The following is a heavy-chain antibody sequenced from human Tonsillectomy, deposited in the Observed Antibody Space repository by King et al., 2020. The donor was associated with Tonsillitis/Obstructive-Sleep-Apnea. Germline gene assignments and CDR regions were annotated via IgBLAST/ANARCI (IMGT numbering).Heavy chain of an antibody. V-gene: IGHV3-13*04. J-gene: IGHJ4*02. CDR3: ARGWRAVAAIDY. CDR1: GFTFRSYD. D-gene: IGHD6-19*01. Sequence: EVQLVQSGGGLVQPGGSLRLSCAASGFTFRSYDMHWVRQVTGKGLEWVSTICTTGDTYYPGSVKGRFTISRDNAKNSVYLQMNSLRAGDTAVYYCARGWRAVAAIDYWGQGTLVTVSS. CDR2: ICTTGDT.